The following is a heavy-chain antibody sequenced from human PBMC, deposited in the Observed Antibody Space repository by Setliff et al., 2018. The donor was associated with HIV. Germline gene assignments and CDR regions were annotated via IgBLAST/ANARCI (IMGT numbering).Heavy chain of an antibody. CDR1: GFTFTYHA. D-gene: IGHD3-3*01. CDR2: INGDGDSK. CDR3: GKDYTRTFWEYNWYDL. V-gene: IGHV3-23*01. Sequence: GGSLRLSCAASGFTFTYHAMPWVRQAPGKGREWVACINGDGDSKYYADSVKGRFTISRDNSKDTLYLQMNDLRAEDTALYYCGKDYTRTFWEYNWYDLWGQGTQVTVSS. J-gene: IGHJ5*02.